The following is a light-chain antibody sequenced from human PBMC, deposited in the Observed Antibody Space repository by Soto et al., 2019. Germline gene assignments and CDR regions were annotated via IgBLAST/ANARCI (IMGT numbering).Light chain of an antibody. J-gene: IGKJ1*01. CDR2: SAS. CDR1: QSVSNNY. CDR3: QQYGSSGT. V-gene: IGKV3-20*01. Sequence: EIVLTQSPGTLSLSPGERATLSCRASQSVSNNYLAWYQQKPGQAPRLPIYSASNRATGIPDRFSGSGSGTDFTLTISRLEPEDFAVYYCQQYGSSGTFGQGTKVEIK.